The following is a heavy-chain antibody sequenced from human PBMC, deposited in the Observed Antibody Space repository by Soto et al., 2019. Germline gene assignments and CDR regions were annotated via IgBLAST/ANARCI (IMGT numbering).Heavy chain of an antibody. Sequence: QITLKESGPTLVKPTQTLTLTCTFSGFSLTTSGVGVGWISQPPGKALEWLALIYWNDGKRYSPSPKSRLTIPLDTSKNQVVLTVTNMDPVDTATYSCAHSAIYPCTWFYFDQWGQGTLVTVST. CDR1: GFSLTTSGVG. J-gene: IGHJ4*02. CDR2: IYWNDGK. D-gene: IGHD6-13*01. V-gene: IGHV2-5*01. CDR3: AHSAIYPCTWFYFDQ.